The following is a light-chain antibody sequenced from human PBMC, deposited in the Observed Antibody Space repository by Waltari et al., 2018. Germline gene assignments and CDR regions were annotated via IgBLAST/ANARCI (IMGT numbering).Light chain of an antibody. CDR2: GNS. CDR1: SSNIGADYE. J-gene: IGLJ1*01. V-gene: IGLV1-40*01. Sequence: QSVLTQPPSVSGAPGQRVTISCTGSSSNIGADYEVHWYQQLPGTAPKVLIYGNSNRPSGVPERFHGSKSGTSASLAITGLQAEDEAAYYCQSYDISLSGSVFGTGTKVTVL. CDR3: QSYDISLSGSV.